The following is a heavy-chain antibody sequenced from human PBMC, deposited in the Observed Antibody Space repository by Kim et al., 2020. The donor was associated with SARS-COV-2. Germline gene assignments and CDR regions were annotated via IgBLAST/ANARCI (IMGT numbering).Heavy chain of an antibody. J-gene: IGHJ3*02. CDR1: GFTFSAYS. V-gene: IGHV3-30*04. D-gene: IGHD3-3*01. CDR3: ARPLWSYDSDAFDM. Sequence: GGSLRLSCAASGFTFSAYSIHWVRQAPGKGLEWVAIILKDGNNKDYADSVRGRFTISRDNSKNTVYLQIDSLRAEDTAVYYCARPLWSYDSDAFDMWGQGTTVTVSS. CDR2: ILKDGNNK.